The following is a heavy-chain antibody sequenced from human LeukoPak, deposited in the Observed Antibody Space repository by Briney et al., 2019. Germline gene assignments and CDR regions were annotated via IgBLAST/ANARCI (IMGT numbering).Heavy chain of an antibody. CDR3: ARDQYGSGSYPILFDY. CDR1: GFTFSSYA. V-gene: IGHV3-30*04. Sequence: PGGSLRLSCAASGFTFSSYAMHWVRQAPGKGLEWVAVISYDGSNKYYADSVKGRFTISRDNSKNTLYLQMNSLRAEDTAVYYCARDQYGSGSYPILFDYWGQGTLVTVSS. D-gene: IGHD3-10*01. CDR2: ISYDGSNK. J-gene: IGHJ4*02.